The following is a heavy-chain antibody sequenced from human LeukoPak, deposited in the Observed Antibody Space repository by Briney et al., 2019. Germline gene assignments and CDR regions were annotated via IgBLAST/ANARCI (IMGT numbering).Heavy chain of an antibody. CDR1: GESFSAYY. CDR2: INHSGST. V-gene: IGHV4-34*01. CDR3: ARATKKPPYCSGGSSHLKHYGMSV. D-gene: IGHD2-15*01. Sequence: SETLSLTCAVSGESFSAYYWSWLRQPPGKGLEWIGEINHSGSTNYNPSLKSRVTISVDTSKNQFSLKLSSVTAADTAVYYCARATKKPPYCSGGSSHLKHYGMSVSSQGTTVTVSS. J-gene: IGHJ6*02.